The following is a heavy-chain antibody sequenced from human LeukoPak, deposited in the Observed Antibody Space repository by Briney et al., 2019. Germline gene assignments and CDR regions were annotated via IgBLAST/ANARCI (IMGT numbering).Heavy chain of an antibody. CDR1: GASLSSTNNF. J-gene: IGHJ3*02. D-gene: IGHD1-1*01. CDR3: ARDSGYKVNDHVVNAFDI. Sequence: SETLSLTCPVSGASLSSTNNFWGCIRQTPGKGLECIATIYYSVSTYYNPSLKSRLSISVDTSKNQFSLKLSSVTAADTALNYCARDSGYKVNDHVVNAFDIWGQGTMVTIS. V-gene: IGHV4-39*07. CDR2: IYYSVST.